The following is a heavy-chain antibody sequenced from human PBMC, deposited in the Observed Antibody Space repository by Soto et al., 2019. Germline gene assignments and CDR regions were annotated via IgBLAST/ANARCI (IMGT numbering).Heavy chain of an antibody. Sequence: PSETLSLTCTFSGGSISSGGYYWSWIRQHPGKGLEWIGYIYYSGSTYYNPSLKSRVTISVDTSKNQFSLKLSSVTAADTAVYYCARAYYDFWSGYFDYWGQGTLVTVSS. D-gene: IGHD3-3*01. J-gene: IGHJ4*02. V-gene: IGHV4-31*03. CDR1: GGSISSGGYY. CDR3: ARAYYDFWSGYFDY. CDR2: IYYSGST.